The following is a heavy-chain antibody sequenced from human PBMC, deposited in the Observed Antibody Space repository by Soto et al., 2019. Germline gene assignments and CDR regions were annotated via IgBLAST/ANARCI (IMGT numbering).Heavy chain of an antibody. V-gene: IGHV1-2*02. Sequence: ASVKVSCKASGYTFTGYYMHWVRQAPGQGLEWMGWINPNSGGTNYAQKFQGRVTMTRDTSISTAYMELSRLRSGDTAVYYCARGRSGWYYYYYYGMDVWGQGTTVTVS. D-gene: IGHD6-19*01. CDR3: ARGRSGWYYYYYYGMDV. CDR1: GYTFTGYY. J-gene: IGHJ6*02. CDR2: INPNSGGT.